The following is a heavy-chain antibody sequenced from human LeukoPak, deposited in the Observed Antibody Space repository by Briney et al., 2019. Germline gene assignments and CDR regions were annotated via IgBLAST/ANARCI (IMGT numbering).Heavy chain of an antibody. Sequence: PGRSLRLSCAASGFTFSSYAMHWVRQAPGKGLGWVAVISYDGSNKYYADSVKGRFTISRDISKNTLYLQMNSLSAEDTAVYYCARHGYNYGFDYWGQGTLVTVSS. V-gene: IGHV3-30-3*01. CDR3: ARHGYNYGFDY. D-gene: IGHD5-24*01. CDR1: GFTFSSYA. J-gene: IGHJ4*02. CDR2: ISYDGSNK.